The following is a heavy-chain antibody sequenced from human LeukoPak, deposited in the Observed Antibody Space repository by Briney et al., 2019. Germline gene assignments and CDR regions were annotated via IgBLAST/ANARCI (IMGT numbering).Heavy chain of an antibody. V-gene: IGHV3-23*01. CDR1: GFTFSSYA. J-gene: IGHJ4*02. Sequence: GGSLRLSCAASGFTFSSYAMNWVRQAPGKGLEWVSGISGSGGSTYYADSAKGRFTISRDNSKNTLYLQMDSLRAEDTAVYYCAKGYDYYDSSGYPDYWGQGTLVTVSS. CDR3: AKGYDYYDSSGYPDY. D-gene: IGHD3-22*01. CDR2: ISGSGGST.